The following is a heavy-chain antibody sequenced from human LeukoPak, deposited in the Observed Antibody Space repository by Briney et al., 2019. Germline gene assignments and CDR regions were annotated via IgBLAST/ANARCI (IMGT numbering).Heavy chain of an antibody. CDR2: IWYDGSNK. J-gene: IGHJ4*02. Sequence: GGSLRLSCAASGVTFSSYGMHWVRQAPGKGLEWVAVIWYDGSNKYYADSVKGRFTISRDNSKNTLYLQMNSLRAEDTAVYYCARDGTTATSLDYWGQGTLVTVSS. CDR1: GVTFSSYG. D-gene: IGHD5-18*01. CDR3: ARDGTTATSLDY. V-gene: IGHV3-33*01.